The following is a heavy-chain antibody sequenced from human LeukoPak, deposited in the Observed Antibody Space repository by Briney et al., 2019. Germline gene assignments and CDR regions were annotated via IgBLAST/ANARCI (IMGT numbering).Heavy chain of an antibody. CDR2: INWNGGST. D-gene: IGHD4-17*01. CDR3: AKDTGMTPYYFDY. CDR1: GFTFDDYG. V-gene: IGHV3-20*04. Sequence: GGSLRLSCAASGFTFDDYGMSWVRQAPGKGLEWVSGINWNGGSTGYADSVKGRFTISRDNAKNSLYLQMNSLRAEDTAVYYCAKDTGMTPYYFDYWGQGTLVTVSS. J-gene: IGHJ4*02.